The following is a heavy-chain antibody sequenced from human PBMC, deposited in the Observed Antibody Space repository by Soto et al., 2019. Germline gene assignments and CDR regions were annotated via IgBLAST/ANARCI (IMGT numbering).Heavy chain of an antibody. J-gene: IGHJ4*01. D-gene: IGHD1-26*01. CDR1: GFIFSSYE. CDR2: ISYSGSPT. Sequence: EVQLVGSGGGLVQPGGSLRLSCAASGFIFSSYEMNWVRQAPGKGLEWVSYISYSGSPTDYADSVKGRFTISRDNARNSLYLQMNSLRVEDTAVYYCVRDRSARVPTSIDYWGHGTLVTVSS. V-gene: IGHV3-48*03. CDR3: VRDRSARVPTSIDY.